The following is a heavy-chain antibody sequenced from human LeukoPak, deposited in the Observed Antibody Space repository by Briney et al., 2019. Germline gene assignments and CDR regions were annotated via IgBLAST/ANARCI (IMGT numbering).Heavy chain of an antibody. D-gene: IGHD3-10*01. V-gene: IGHV4-59*12. Sequence: PSETLSLTCTVSGGSISSYYWSWIRQPPGKGLEWIGYIYYSGSTNYNPSLKSRVTISVDTSKNQFSLKLSSVTAADTAVYYCARDQLYYYGSGSYLVDPWGQGTLVTVSS. J-gene: IGHJ5*02. CDR1: GGSISSYY. CDR3: ARDQLYYYGSGSYLVDP. CDR2: IYYSGST.